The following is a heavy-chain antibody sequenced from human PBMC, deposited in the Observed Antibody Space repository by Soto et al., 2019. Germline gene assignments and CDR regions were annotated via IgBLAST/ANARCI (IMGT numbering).Heavy chain of an antibody. CDR2: ISYDGSNK. CDR1: GFTFSSYA. J-gene: IGHJ6*02. Sequence: LRLSFAASGFTFSSYAMHWVRQAPGKGLEWVAVISYDGSNKYYADSVKGRFTISRDNSKNTLYLQMNSLRAEDTAVYYCARDREGGMDVWGQGTTVTVSS. CDR3: ARDREGGMDV. V-gene: IGHV3-30-3*01.